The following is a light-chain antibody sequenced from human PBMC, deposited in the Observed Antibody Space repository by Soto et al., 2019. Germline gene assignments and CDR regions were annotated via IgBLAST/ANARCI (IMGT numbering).Light chain of an antibody. Sequence: EIVMTQSPATLSVSPGERATLSCRASQSVGSNLAWYQLKPGQAPRLLIYGASTRATGIPARFSGSGSGTDFTLTISSLQSEDFAIYCCQQYNNWPPDRTFGAGNNVEIK. CDR2: GAS. CDR1: QSVGSN. V-gene: IGKV3-15*01. CDR3: QQYNNWPPDRT. J-gene: IGKJ4*02.